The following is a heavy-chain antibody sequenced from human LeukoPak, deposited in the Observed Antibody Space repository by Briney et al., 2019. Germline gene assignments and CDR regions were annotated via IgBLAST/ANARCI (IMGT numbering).Heavy chain of an antibody. Sequence: GGSLRLSCAASGFTFDDYAMHWVRQAPGKGLEWVSGISWNSGSIGYADSVKGRFTISRDNAKNSLHLQMGSLRAEDTAVYYCARETRGGTYRYNFLDYWGLGTLVTVSS. CDR3: ARETRGGTYRYNFLDY. D-gene: IGHD3-16*02. V-gene: IGHV3-9*01. CDR2: ISWNSGSI. CDR1: GFTFDDYA. J-gene: IGHJ4*02.